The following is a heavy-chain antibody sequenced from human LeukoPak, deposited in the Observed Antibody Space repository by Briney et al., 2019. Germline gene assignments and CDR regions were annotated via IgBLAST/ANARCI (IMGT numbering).Heavy chain of an antibody. CDR3: TRVPSVTMVRGVIIIFDY. D-gene: IGHD3-10*01. V-gene: IGHV3-49*04. J-gene: IGHJ4*02. Sequence: GGSLRLSCTASGFTFGDYAMSWVRQAPGKGLEWVGFIRSKAYGGTTEYAASVKGRFTISRDDSKSIAYLQMNSLKTEDTAVYYSTRVPSVTMVRGVIIIFDYWGQGTLVTVSS. CDR1: GFTFGDYA. CDR2: IRSKAYGGTT.